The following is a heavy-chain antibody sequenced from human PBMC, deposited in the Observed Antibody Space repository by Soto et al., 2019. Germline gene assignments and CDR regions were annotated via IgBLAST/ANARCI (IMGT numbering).Heavy chain of an antibody. CDR1: GFTFSSYA. V-gene: IGHV3-23*01. D-gene: IGHD3-16*01. CDR3: AKFLITFGGVDDAFDI. J-gene: IGHJ3*02. CDR2: ISGGGGST. Sequence: GGSLRLSCAASGFTFSSYAMSWVRQAPGKGLEWVSAISGGGGSTYYADSVKGRFTISRDNSKNTLYLQMNSLRAEDTAVYYCAKFLITFGGVDDAFDIWGQGTMVTVSS.